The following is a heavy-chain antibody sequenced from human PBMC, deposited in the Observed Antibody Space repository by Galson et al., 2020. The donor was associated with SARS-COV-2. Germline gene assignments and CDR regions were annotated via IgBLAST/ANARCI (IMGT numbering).Heavy chain of an antibody. CDR1: GYTFTSYA. V-gene: IGHV1-3*01. CDR2: INAANGNT. CDR3: AGDEGITMVRGGPGNWFEP. J-gene: IGHJ5*02. Sequence: ASVKVSCQSSGYTFTSYALHWVRQAPGQRLEWMGWINAANGNTKYSQKFQGRVTISRDTSASTAYMALSRLRSGDTAVYYCAGDEGITMVRGGPGNWFEPGGQGTLGPV. D-gene: IGHD3-10*01.